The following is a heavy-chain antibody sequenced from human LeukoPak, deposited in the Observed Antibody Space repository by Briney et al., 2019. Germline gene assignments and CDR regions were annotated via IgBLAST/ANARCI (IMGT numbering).Heavy chain of an antibody. V-gene: IGHV3-20*04. CDR1: GFTFDDYA. CDR3: ARADDYHLLDAFDI. J-gene: IGHJ3*02. CDR2: INWNGGST. D-gene: IGHD2-2*01. Sequence: PGRSLRLSCAASGFTFDDYAMNWVRQAPGKGLEWVSGINWNGGSTGYADSVKGRFTISRDNAKNSLYLQMNSLRAEDTALYYCARADDYHLLDAFDIWGQGTMVTVSS.